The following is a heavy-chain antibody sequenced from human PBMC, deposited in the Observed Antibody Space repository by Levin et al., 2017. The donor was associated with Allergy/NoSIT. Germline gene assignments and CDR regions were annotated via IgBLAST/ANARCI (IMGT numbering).Heavy chain of an antibody. D-gene: IGHD5-18*01. Sequence: GGSLRLSCAASGFTFSNAWMSWVRQAPGKGLEWVGRIKSKTDGGTTDYAAPVKGRFTISRDDSKNTLYLQMNSLKTEDTAVYYCTTDIRSYGYFDYWGQGTLVTVSS. V-gene: IGHV3-15*01. J-gene: IGHJ4*02. CDR3: TTDIRSYGYFDY. CDR1: GFTFSNAW. CDR2: IKSKTDGGTT.